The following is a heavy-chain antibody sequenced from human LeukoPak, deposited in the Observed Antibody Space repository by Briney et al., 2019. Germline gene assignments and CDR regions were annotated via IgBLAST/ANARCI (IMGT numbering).Heavy chain of an antibody. CDR1: GFTFSSYE. Sequence: GGSLRLSCAASGFTFSSYEMNWVRQAPGKGLEWVSYISSSGSTIYYADSVKGRFTISRDNSKNTLYLQMNSLRAEDTAVYYCAKRRGLELLYYYYMDVWGRGTTVTVSS. V-gene: IGHV3-48*03. J-gene: IGHJ6*03. D-gene: IGHD1-7*01. CDR2: ISSSGSTI. CDR3: AKRRGLELLYYYYMDV.